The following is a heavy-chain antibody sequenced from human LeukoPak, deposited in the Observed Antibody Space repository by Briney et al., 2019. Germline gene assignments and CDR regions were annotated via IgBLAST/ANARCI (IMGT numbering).Heavy chain of an antibody. Sequence: PGGSLRLSCAASGFTFSSYGMHWVRQAPGRGLEWVAVISYDGSNKYYADSVKGRFTISRDNSKNTLYLQMNSLRPDDTSVYYCAKDRGDKYFDYWGQGTLVTVSS. CDR3: AKDRGDKYFDY. CDR1: GFTFSSYG. D-gene: IGHD3-10*01. V-gene: IGHV3-30*18. J-gene: IGHJ4*02. CDR2: ISYDGSNK.